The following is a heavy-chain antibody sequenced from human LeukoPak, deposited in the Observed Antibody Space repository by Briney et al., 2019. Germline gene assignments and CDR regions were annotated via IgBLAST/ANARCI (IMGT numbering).Heavy chain of an antibody. J-gene: IGHJ6*03. V-gene: IGHV4-4*07. D-gene: IGHD4/OR15-4a*01. CDR3: ARANYGASRNMDV. CDR1: GGSISSYY. Sequence: SETLSLTCTVSGGSISSYYWSWVRQPAGKGLEWIGRIYTTGTTNYNPSLKSRVTMSIDTSKTQFSLKLNSVTAADTAVYYCARANYGASRNMDVWGKGNTVTGSS. CDR2: IYTTGTT.